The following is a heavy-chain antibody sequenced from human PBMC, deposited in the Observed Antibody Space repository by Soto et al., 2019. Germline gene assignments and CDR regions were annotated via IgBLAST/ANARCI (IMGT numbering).Heavy chain of an antibody. Sequence: GGSLRLSCAASGFTFSSYSMNWVRQAPGKGLEWVSSISSSSSYIYYADSVKGRFTISRDNAKNSLYLQMNSLRAEDSAVYYCARDHPRATKGCDYWGQGTLVTVSS. J-gene: IGHJ4*02. CDR2: ISSSSSYI. V-gene: IGHV3-21*01. CDR1: GFTFSSYS. D-gene: IGHD5-12*01. CDR3: ARDHPRATKGCDY.